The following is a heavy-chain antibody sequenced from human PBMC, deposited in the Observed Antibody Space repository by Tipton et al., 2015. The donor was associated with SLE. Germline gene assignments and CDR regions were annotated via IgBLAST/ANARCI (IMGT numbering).Heavy chain of an antibody. CDR1: GYTFTSYG. CDR3: AMRVVSLYYCGIGV. CDR2: ISAYNGNT. J-gene: IGHJ6*02. D-gene: IGHD3-3*01. Sequence: QSGAEVKKPGASVKVSCKASGYTFTSYGISWVRQAPGQGLEWMGWISAYNGNTNYAQKLQGRVTMTTDTSTSTACMELRSLRSDDTAVYYCAMRVVSLYYCGIGVWGQGTTVTVSS. V-gene: IGHV1-18*01.